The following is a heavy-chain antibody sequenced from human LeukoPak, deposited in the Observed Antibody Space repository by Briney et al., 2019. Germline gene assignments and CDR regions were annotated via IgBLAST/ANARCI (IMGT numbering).Heavy chain of an antibody. V-gene: IGHV4-39*01. J-gene: IGHJ4*02. CDR1: GGSISSSSYY. D-gene: IGHD2-2*01. CDR3: ARQLGYCSSTSCYADKVDY. CDR2: IYYSGST. Sequence: SETLSLTCTVSGGSISSSSYYWGWIRQPPGKGLEWIGRIYYSGSTYYNPSLKSRATISVDTSKNQFSLKLSSVTAADTAVYYCARQLGYCSSTSCYADKVDYWGQGTLVTVSS.